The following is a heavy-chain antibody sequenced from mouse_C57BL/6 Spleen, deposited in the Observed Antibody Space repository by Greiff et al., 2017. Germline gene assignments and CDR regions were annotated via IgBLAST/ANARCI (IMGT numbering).Heavy chain of an antibody. V-gene: IGHV1-64*01. CDR3: APLTGSSPD. Sequence: QVQLQQPGAELVKPGASVKLSCKASGYTFTSYWMHWVKQRPGQGLEWIGMIHPNSGSTNYNEKFNSKATLTVDKSSSTAYMQLSSLTSEDSAVYYCAPLTGSSPDWGQGTSVTVSS. D-gene: IGHD4-1*01. CDR2: IHPNSGST. CDR1: GYTFTSYW. J-gene: IGHJ4*01.